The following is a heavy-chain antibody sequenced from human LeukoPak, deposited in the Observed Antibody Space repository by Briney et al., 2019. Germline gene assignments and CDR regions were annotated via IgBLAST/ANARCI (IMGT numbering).Heavy chain of an antibody. J-gene: IGHJ4*02. Sequence: SGGSLRLSCAASGFSYSSYGMHWVRQAPGKGLEWVTFIRHDGSNKFYADSVKGRFTISRDNSKNTLYLQMSSLRAEDTAVYYCAKDLFGYTYGLCDYWGQGTLVTVSS. CDR1: GFSYSSYG. D-gene: IGHD5-18*01. V-gene: IGHV3-30*02. CDR3: AKDLFGYTYGLCDY. CDR2: IRHDGSNK.